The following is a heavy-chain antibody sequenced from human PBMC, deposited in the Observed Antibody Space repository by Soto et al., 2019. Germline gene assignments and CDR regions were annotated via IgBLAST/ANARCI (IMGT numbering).Heavy chain of an antibody. V-gene: IGHV1-18*01. CDR2: ISAYNGNT. CDR3: ARDRQLDRPGWFDP. J-gene: IGHJ5*02. D-gene: IGHD1-1*01. CDR1: GYTFNAFG. Sequence: QVQLVQSAAEVKKPGASVKVSCQASGYTFNAFGISWVRQAPGHVLEWMGWISAYNGNTNYAKKFQDRVTMTTDTATSTAYMELRSLKSDDAAVYYCARDRQLDRPGWFDPWGQGTLVTVSS.